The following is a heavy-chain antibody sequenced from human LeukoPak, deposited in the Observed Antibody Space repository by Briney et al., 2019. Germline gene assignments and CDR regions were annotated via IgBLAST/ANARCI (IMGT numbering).Heavy chain of an antibody. D-gene: IGHD4-17*01. Sequence: PGGSLRLSCAASGFTFSSYGMHWVRQAPGKGLEWVAVISYDGSNKYYADSVKGRFTISRDNSKNTLYLQMNSLRAEDTAVYYCAKDLHTVTTEDYWGQGTLVTVSS. J-gene: IGHJ4*02. CDR2: ISYDGSNK. CDR3: AKDLHTVTTEDY. CDR1: GFTFSSYG. V-gene: IGHV3-30*18.